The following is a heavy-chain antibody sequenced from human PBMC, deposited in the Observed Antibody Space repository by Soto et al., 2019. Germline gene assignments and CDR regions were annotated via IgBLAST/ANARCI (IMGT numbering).Heavy chain of an antibody. Sequence: QVQLVESGGGVVQPGRSLRLSCAASGFTFSSYAMHWVRQAPGKGLEWVAVISYDGSNKYYADSVKGRFTISRDNSKNTLYLKMNSLRAEDRAVYYCARDRGGSSAAADYWGQGTLVSVSS. J-gene: IGHJ4*02. CDR2: ISYDGSNK. V-gene: IGHV3-30-3*01. D-gene: IGHD6-13*01. CDR3: ARDRGGSSAAADY. CDR1: GFTFSSYA.